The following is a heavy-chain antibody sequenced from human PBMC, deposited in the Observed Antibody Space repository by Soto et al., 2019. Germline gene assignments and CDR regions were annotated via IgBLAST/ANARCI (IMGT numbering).Heavy chain of an antibody. D-gene: IGHD1-20*01. CDR2: IIPILGIA. J-gene: IGHJ4*02. V-gene: IGHV1-69*02. CDR3: ASNPYNWNDRGY. Sequence: QVQLVQSGAEVKKPGSSVKVSCKASGGTFSSYTISWVRQAPGQGLEWIGRIIPILGIANYAQKFQGRVTITADKSTSTAYMELSSLRSEDTAVYYCASNPYNWNDRGYWGQGTLVTVSS. CDR1: GGTFSSYT.